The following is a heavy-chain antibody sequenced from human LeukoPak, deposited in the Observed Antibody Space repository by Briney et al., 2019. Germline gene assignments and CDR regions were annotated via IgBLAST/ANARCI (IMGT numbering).Heavy chain of an antibody. CDR2: IYHTRST. D-gene: IGHD5-24*01. J-gene: IGHJ5*02. V-gene: IGHV4-38-2*01. Sequence: SGTLSLTCAVSGYSISSGYYWGWIRSPPGRGLEGIGSIYHTRSTYYNPSLKSRVTISVDTSKNQFSLKLSSVTAADTAVYYCARSGDGYNPSSWGQGTLVTVSS. CDR3: ARSGDGYNPSS. CDR1: GYSISSGYY.